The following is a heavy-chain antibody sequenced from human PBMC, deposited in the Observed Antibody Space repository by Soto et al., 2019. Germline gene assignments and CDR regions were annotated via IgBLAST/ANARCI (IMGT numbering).Heavy chain of an antibody. CDR2: ISGSGGGT. D-gene: IGHD1-26*01. CDR3: EGRFDY. CDR1: GLTFKNYA. J-gene: IGHJ4*02. Sequence: PGGSLRLSCAASGLTFKNYAMRWVRQAPGKGLEWVSGISGSGGGTYYADSVKGRFTISRDNFKNTLYLEMNSLRVEDTAVYFCEGRFDYWGQGTLVTVSS. V-gene: IGHV3-23*01.